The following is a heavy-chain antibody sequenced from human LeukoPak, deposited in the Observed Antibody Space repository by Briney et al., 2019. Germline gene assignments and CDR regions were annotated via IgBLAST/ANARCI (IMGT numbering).Heavy chain of an antibody. V-gene: IGHV1-18*01. CDR2: ISAYNGNT. D-gene: IGHD3-10*01. CDR1: GYTLTELS. J-gene: IGHJ5*02. CDR3: AFGSGSYYNNWFDP. Sequence: VASVKVSCKVSGYTLTELSMHWVRQAPGKGLEWMGWISAYNGNTNYAQKLQGRVTMTTDTSTSTAYMELRSLRSDDTAVYYCAFGSGSYYNNWFDPWGQGTLVTVSS.